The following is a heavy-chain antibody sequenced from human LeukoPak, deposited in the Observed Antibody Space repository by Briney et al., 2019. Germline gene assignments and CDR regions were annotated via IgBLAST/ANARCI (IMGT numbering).Heavy chain of an antibody. V-gene: IGHV4-34*01. D-gene: IGHD3-10*01. Sequence: SETLSLTCAVYGGSFSGYYWSWIRQPPGKGLEWIGEINHSGSTNYNSSLKSRVTISVDTSKNQFSLKLSSVTAADTAVYYCARASPPSITMVRGVRFDYWGQGTLVTVSS. CDR2: INHSGST. CDR1: GGSFSGYY. J-gene: IGHJ4*02. CDR3: ARASPPSITMVRGVRFDY.